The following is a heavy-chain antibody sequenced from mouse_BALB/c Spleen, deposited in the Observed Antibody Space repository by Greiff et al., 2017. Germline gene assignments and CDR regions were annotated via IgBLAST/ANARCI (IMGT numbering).Heavy chain of an antibody. CDR3: ARSWDRYRDYYAMDY. CDR1: GYTFTSYW. V-gene: IGHV1-87*01. D-gene: IGHD2-14*01. Sequence: QVQLQQSGAELARPGASVKLSCKASGYTFTSYWMQWVKQRPGQGLEWIGTIYPGDGDTRYTQKFKGKATLTADKSSSTAYMQLSSLASEDSAVYYCARSWDRYRDYYAMDYWGQGTSVTVSS. CDR2: IYPGDGDT. J-gene: IGHJ4*01.